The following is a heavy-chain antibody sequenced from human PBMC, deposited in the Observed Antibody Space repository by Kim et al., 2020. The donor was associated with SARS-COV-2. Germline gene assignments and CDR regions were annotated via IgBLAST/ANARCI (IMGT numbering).Heavy chain of an antibody. D-gene: IGHD6-13*01. V-gene: IGHV4-34*01. CDR3: ARGPGYSSSWYGARNWFDP. J-gene: IGHJ5*02. CDR1: GGSFSGYY. CDR2: INHSGST. Sequence: SETLSLTCAVYGGSFSGYYWCWIRQPPGKGLEWNGEINHSGSTNYNPSLKSRVTISIDTSKNQFSLKLSSVTAADTAVYYCARGPGYSSSWYGARNWFDPWGQGTLVTVSS.